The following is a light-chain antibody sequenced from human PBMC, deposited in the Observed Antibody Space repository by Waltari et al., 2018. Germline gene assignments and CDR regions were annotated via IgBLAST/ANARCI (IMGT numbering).Light chain of an antibody. CDR3: CSCTTTYTRV. CDR1: SSAVGGRQY. CDR2: EVS. V-gene: IGLV2-14*01. Sequence: QSALTQPASVAGSPGQSITISCTGTSSAVGGRQYVTWYQQPPGKAPNPLLYEVSNRPSGVSNRFSGSKSGNTASLTISGLQAEDEADYYCCSCTTTYTRVFGGGTKLTVL. J-gene: IGLJ3*02.